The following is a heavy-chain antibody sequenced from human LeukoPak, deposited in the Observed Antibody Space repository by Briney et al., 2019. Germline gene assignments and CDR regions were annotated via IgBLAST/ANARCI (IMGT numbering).Heavy chain of an antibody. CDR2: INPNSGGT. CDR1: GYTFTVYF. CDR3: ARDHGVRADAFDI. V-gene: IGHV1-2*02. D-gene: IGHD3-16*02. J-gene: IGHJ3*02. Sequence: ASVKVSCKASGYTFTVYFMHWVRQAPGQGLEWMGWINPNSGGTNYAQKFQGRVTMTTDTSTSTAYMELRSLRSDDTAVYYCARDHGVRADAFDIWGQGTMVTVSS.